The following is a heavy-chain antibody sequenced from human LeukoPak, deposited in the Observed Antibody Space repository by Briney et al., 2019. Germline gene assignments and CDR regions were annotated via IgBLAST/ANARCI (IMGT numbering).Heavy chain of an antibody. Sequence: QPGGSLRLSCAASGFTFSSYGMHWVRQAPGKGLEWVAVISYDGSNKYYADSVKGRFTISRDNSKNTLYLQMNSLRAEDTAVYYCAKDPTYYDFWSGYPEYFQHWGQGTLVTVSS. CDR3: AKDPTYYDFWSGYPEYFQH. V-gene: IGHV3-30*18. J-gene: IGHJ1*01. CDR1: GFTFSSYG. D-gene: IGHD3-3*01. CDR2: ISYDGSNK.